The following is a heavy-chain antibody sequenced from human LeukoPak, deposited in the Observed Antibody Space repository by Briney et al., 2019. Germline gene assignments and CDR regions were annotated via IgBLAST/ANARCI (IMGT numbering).Heavy chain of an antibody. D-gene: IGHD2-2*02. V-gene: IGHV3-74*01. Sequence: GGSLRLSCAASGFTFSSYWMHWVRQAPGKGLVWVSHIKSDGSSTIYADSVKGRFTISRDNAKNTLFLQMNGLRAEDTAVYYCVRERYCTATSCYNSFDLWGRGTLVTVSS. CDR1: GFTFSSYW. CDR3: VRERYCTATSCYNSFDL. J-gene: IGHJ2*01. CDR2: IKSDGSST.